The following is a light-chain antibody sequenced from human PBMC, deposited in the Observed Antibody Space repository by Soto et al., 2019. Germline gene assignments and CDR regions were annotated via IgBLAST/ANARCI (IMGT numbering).Light chain of an antibody. CDR3: QQYGSSPWT. CDR1: QSVSRY. Sequence: EIVLTQSPGTLSLSPGERATLSCRASQSVSRYLAWYQQKPGQAPRVLIYGASTRATGIPDRFSGSGSGTDFTVTISRLEPEDFTVYYCQQYGSSPWTFGQGTKVEI. V-gene: IGKV3-20*01. CDR2: GAS. J-gene: IGKJ1*01.